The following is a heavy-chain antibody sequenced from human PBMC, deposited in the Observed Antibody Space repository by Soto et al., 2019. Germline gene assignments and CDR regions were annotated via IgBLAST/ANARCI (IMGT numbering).Heavy chain of an antibody. J-gene: IGHJ4*02. CDR2: IYYSGST. CDR1: GGSISSGYYY. CDR3: ARASMTLLNY. V-gene: IGHV4-30-4*01. Sequence: SETLSLTCTVSGGSISSGYYYWSWIRQPPGKGLEWIGYIYYSGSTYYNPSLKSRVTISVDTSKNQFSLKLSSVTAADTAVYYCARASMTLLNYWGQGTLVTVSS.